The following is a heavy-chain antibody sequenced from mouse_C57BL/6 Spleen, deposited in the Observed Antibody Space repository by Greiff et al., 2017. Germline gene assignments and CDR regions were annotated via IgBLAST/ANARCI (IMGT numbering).Heavy chain of an antibody. CDR2: IDPSDSYT. D-gene: IGHD3-3*01. J-gene: IGHJ4*01. Sequence: QVQLQQPGAELVMPGASVKLSCKASGYTFTSYWMHWVKQRPGQGLEWIGEIDPSDSYTNYNQKFKGKSTLTVDTSSSTAYMQLSSLTSEDSAVYYSARSGDLWAMEYWGQGTSVTVSS. CDR3: ARSGDLWAMEY. CDR1: GYTFTSYW. V-gene: IGHV1-69*01.